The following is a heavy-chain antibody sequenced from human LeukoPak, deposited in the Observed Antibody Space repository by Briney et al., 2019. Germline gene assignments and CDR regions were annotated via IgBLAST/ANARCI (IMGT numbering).Heavy chain of an antibody. CDR2: ISISGTTI. D-gene: IGHD2-15*01. J-gene: IGHJ4*02. V-gene: IGHV3-23*01. CDR1: GFTLSNYG. CDR3: AKEMTPNDY. Sequence: GGSLRLSCAASGFTLSNYGMSWVRQTPGEGLEWISAISISGTTIDYADSVQGRFTISRDNSKNTLYLQMSSLRIEDTAVYYCAKEMTPNDYWGQGTLVIVSS.